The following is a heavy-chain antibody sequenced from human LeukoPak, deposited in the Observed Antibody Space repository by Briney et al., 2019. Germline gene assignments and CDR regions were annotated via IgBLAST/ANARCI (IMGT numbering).Heavy chain of an antibody. CDR2: MSYSGST. J-gene: IGHJ6*03. V-gene: IGHV4-59*01. CDR3: ARSSEGRYYYDSSGFRYYYYYMDV. D-gene: IGHD3-22*01. CDR1: GGSSSSYY. Sequence: SETLSLTCTVSGGSSSSYYWSWIRQPPGKGLEWIGYMSYSGSTNYNPSLKSRVTISVDTSKNQFSLKLSSVTAADTAVYYCARSSEGRYYYDSSGFRYYYYYMDVWGKGTTVTISS.